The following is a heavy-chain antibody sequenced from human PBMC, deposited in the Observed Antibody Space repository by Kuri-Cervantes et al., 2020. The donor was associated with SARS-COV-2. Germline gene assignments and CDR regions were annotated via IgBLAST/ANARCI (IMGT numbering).Heavy chain of an antibody. Sequence: ASVKVSCKASGYTFTSYYMHWVRQAPGQGLEWMGIINPSGGSTSYAQKFQGRVTMTRDTSTSTVYMELSSLRSEDTAVYYCASLGVDCSGGSCWQGFDYWGQGTLVTVFS. CDR1: GYTFTSYY. J-gene: IGHJ4*02. V-gene: IGHV1-46*01. D-gene: IGHD2-15*01. CDR3: ASLGVDCSGGSCWQGFDY. CDR2: INPSGGST.